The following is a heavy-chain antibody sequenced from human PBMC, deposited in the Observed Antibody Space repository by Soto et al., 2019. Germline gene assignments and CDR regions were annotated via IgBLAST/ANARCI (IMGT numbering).Heavy chain of an antibody. Sequence: EVQLLESGGGLVQPGGSLRLSCAASGFTFSSYAMSWVRQAPGKGLEWVSAISGSGGSTYYADSVKRRFTISRDNSKNTLYLQMTSLRAEDTAVYYCAKDPQVVAATDGAYFDYWGQLTLVTVSS. D-gene: IGHD2-15*01. J-gene: IGHJ4*02. CDR2: ISGSGGST. V-gene: IGHV3-23*01. CDR3: AKDPQVVAATDGAYFDY. CDR1: GFTFSSYA.